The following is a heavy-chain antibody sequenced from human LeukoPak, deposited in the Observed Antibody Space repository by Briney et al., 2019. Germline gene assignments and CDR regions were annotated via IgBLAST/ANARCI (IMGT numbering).Heavy chain of an antibody. CDR2: IYWDDNK. Sequence: SGPTLVKPTQTLTLTCTFSGFSLTTSGVGVGWIRQPPGKALEWLALIYWDDNKNYSPSLKSRLTITKDTSKNQVVLTMTNMDPVDTATYYCSHRRREGTVTTGFDYWGQGTLVTVSS. CDR3: SHRRREGTVTTGFDY. J-gene: IGHJ4*02. D-gene: IGHD4-17*01. CDR1: GFSLTTSGVG. V-gene: IGHV2-5*02.